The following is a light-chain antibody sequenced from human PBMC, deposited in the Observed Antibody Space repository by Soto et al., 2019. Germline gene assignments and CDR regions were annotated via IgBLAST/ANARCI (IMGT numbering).Light chain of an antibody. CDR1: YSNIGSNT. CDR3: VXXDVSLNSPRML. J-gene: IGLJ2*01. CDR2: SNN. Sequence: QPVLTQPXSVSATPGQXXTIXCSGTYSNIGSNTVAWYQRLPGTAPKLLIYSNNERPXGVPDRFSGSKSGSSXXXXXSGLXSEXXADXYXVXXDVSLNSPRMLFGGGXXXTVL. V-gene: IGLV1-44*01.